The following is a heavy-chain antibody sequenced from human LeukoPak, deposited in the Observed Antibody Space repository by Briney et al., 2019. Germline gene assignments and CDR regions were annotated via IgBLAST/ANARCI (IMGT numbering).Heavy chain of an antibody. Sequence: GGSLRLSCAASGFTFSTYSMKWVRQAPGKGLEWVSSISSSSSYIYYADSVKGRFTISRDNAKNSLYLQMNSLRAEDTAVYYCARDSGLAPDAFDIWGQGTMVTVSS. V-gene: IGHV3-21*01. CDR1: GFTFSTYS. J-gene: IGHJ3*02. CDR2: ISSSSSYI. D-gene: IGHD3/OR15-3a*01. CDR3: ARDSGLAPDAFDI.